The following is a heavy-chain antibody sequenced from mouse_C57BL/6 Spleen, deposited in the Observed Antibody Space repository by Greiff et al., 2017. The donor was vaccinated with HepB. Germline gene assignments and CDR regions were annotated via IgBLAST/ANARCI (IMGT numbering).Heavy chain of an antibody. CDR2: ISSGSSTI. J-gene: IGHJ1*03. CDR3: ARPRSYGYFDV. V-gene: IGHV5-17*01. Sequence: EVQVVESGGGLVKPGGSLKLSCAASGFTFSDYGMHWVRQAPEKGLEWVAYISSGSSTIYYADTVKGRFTISRDNAKNTLFLQMTSLRSEDTAMYYCARPRSYGYFDVWGTGTTVTVSS. CDR1: GFTFSDYG.